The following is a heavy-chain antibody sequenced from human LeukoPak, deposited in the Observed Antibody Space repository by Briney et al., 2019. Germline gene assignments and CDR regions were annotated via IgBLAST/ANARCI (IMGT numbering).Heavy chain of an antibody. J-gene: IGHJ6*02. V-gene: IGHV3-9*03. D-gene: IGHD6-13*01. CDR1: GFTFDDYA. Sequence: GRSLRLSCAASGFTFDDYAMHWVRQAPGKGLEWVSGISWNSGSIGYADSVKGRFTISRDNAKNSLYLQMNSLRAEDMALYYCAKDTAAAAGLYGMDVWGQGTTVTVSS. CDR2: ISWNSGSI. CDR3: AKDTAAAAGLYGMDV.